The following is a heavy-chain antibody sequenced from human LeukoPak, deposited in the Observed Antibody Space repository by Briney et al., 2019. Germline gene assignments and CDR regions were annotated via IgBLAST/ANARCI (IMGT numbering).Heavy chain of an antibody. Sequence: KPSETLSLTCTVSGGSISSSSYYWGWIRQPPGKGLEWIGSIYYSGSTYYNPSLKSRVTISVDTSKNQFSLKLSSVTAADTAVYYCARLGLRVEDGYSSSWYEYNWFDPWGQGTLVTVSS. CDR2: IYYSGST. CDR1: GGSISSSSYY. CDR3: ARLGLRVEDGYSSSWYEYNWFDP. J-gene: IGHJ5*02. V-gene: IGHV4-39*07. D-gene: IGHD6-13*01.